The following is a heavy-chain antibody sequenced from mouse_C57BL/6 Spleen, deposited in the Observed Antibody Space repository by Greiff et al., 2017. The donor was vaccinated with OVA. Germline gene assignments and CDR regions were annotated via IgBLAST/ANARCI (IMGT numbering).Heavy chain of an antibody. V-gene: IGHV5-4*03. CDR3: ARFYYDYDGFDY. Sequence: DVKLVESGGGLVKPGGSLKLSCAASGFTFSSYAMSWVRPTPEKRLEWVATISDGGSYTYYPDNVKGRFTISRDNAKNNLYLQMSHLKSEDTAMYYCARFYYDYDGFDYWGQGTTLTVSS. J-gene: IGHJ2*01. CDR2: ISDGGSYT. D-gene: IGHD2-4*01. CDR1: GFTFSSYA.